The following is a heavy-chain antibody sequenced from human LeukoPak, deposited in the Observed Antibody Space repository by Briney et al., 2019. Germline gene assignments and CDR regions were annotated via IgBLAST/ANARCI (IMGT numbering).Heavy chain of an antibody. D-gene: IGHD3-3*01. CDR1: GGSISSGSYY. J-gene: IGHJ4*02. CDR2: IYTSGST. V-gene: IGHV4-61*02. Sequence: PSETLSLTCTVSGGSISSGSYYWSWIRQPAGKGLEWIGRIYTSGSTNYNPSLKSRVTISVDTSKNQFSLKLSSVTAADTAVYYCARGPITIFGVVFDYWGQGTLVTVPS. CDR3: ARGPITIFGVVFDY.